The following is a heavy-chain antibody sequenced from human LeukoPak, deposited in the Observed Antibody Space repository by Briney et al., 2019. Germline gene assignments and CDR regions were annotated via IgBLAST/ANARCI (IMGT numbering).Heavy chain of an antibody. CDR1: GFTFSSYS. Sequence: GGSLRLSCAASGFTFSSYSMNWVRQAPGKGLEWVSSISSSSSYIYYADSVKGRFTISRDNAKNSLYLQMNSLRAEDTAVYYCARRIAAAGTLGYWSQGTLVTVSS. D-gene: IGHD6-13*01. V-gene: IGHV3-21*01. CDR2: ISSSSSYI. CDR3: ARRIAAAGTLGY. J-gene: IGHJ4*02.